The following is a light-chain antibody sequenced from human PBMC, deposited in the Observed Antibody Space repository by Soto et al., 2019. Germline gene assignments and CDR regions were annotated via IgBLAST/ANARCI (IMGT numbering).Light chain of an antibody. V-gene: IGKV3-20*01. CDR3: QQYVSSPWA. Sequence: EIVLAQSPGTLSLSPGESATLSCRASQSVSSSFLAWYQQKAGQAPRLLIYGASRTATGIPDRFSGSGSGTDFTLTISRLEPEDFAVYYCQQYVSSPWAFGQGTKVEI. CDR2: GAS. J-gene: IGKJ1*01. CDR1: QSVSSSF.